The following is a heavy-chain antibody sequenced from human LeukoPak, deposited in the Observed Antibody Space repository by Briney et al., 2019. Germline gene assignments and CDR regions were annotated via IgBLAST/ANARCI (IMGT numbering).Heavy chain of an antibody. V-gene: IGHV3-21*01. CDR1: GFTFSSYS. D-gene: IGHD6-13*01. J-gene: IGHJ5*02. Sequence: GGFLRLSCAASGFTFSSYSMNWVRQAPGKGLEWVSSISSSSSYIYYADSVKGRFTISIDNAKNSLYLQMNSLRAEDTAVYYCAREYSSSWYGWFDPWGQGTLVTVSS. CDR3: AREYSSSWYGWFDP. CDR2: ISSSSSYI.